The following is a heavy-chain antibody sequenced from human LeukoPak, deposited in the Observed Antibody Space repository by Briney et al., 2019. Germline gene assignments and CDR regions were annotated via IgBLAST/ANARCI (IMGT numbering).Heavy chain of an antibody. CDR3: ARGNYDILTGYRGYYYMDV. CDR1: GGSVSSSSYR. V-gene: IGHV4-39*01. D-gene: IGHD3-9*01. J-gene: IGHJ6*03. Sequence: SETLSLTCTVSGGSVSSSSYRWGWMRQPPGKELEWIGSDYYSGSTYYNPSLKSRVTISVDTSKNQFSLKLSSVTAADTAVYYCARGNYDILTGYRGYYYMDVWGKGTTVTVSS. CDR2: DYYSGST.